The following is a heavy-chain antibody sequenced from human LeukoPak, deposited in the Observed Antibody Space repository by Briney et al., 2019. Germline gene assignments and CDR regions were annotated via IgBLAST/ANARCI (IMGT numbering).Heavy chain of an antibody. D-gene: IGHD2-2*01. V-gene: IGHV1-2*02. CDR2: INPNSGGT. Sequence: ASVKVSCKASGYTFTSYAMNWVRQAPGQGLEWMGWINPNSGGTNYAQKFQGRVTMTRDTSISTAYMELSRLRSDDTAVYYCARVPDCSSTSCYGNDYWGQGTLVTVSS. CDR1: GYTFTSYA. J-gene: IGHJ4*02. CDR3: ARVPDCSSTSCYGNDY.